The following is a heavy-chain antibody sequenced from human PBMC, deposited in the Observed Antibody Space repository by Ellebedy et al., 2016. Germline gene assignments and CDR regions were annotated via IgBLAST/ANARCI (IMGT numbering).Heavy chain of an antibody. Sequence: GGSLRLSCAASGFTFSSYWMSWVRQAPGKGLEWVANIKQDGSEKYYVDSVKGRFTTARDNAKNSLYLQMNRLRAEDTAVYYCARDSFGGNPSPLNYGMDVWGQGTTVTVSS. CDR3: ARDSFGGNPSPLNYGMDV. CDR2: IKQDGSEK. V-gene: IGHV3-7*04. D-gene: IGHD4-23*01. J-gene: IGHJ6*02. CDR1: GFTFSSYW.